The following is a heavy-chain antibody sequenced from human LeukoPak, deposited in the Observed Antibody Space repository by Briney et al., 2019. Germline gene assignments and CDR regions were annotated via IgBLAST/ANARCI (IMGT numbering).Heavy chain of an antibody. CDR2: ISSSSDYI. CDR3: YPHYYGSGSLIWLDP. Sequence: PGGSLRLSCAPSGFIFSSYSMNWVRQAPGKGLEWVSSISSSSDYIYYADSVKGRFTISRDNAKNSLYLQMNSLGVEDTAVYYCYPHYYGSGSLIWLDPWGQGTLVTVSS. J-gene: IGHJ5*02. D-gene: IGHD3-10*01. V-gene: IGHV3-21*01. CDR1: GFIFSSYS.